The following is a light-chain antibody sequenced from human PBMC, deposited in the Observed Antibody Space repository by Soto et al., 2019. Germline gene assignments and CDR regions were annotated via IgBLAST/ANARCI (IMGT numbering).Light chain of an antibody. CDR2: GAS. CDR1: QSVSSSY. J-gene: IGKJ1*01. V-gene: IGKV3-20*01. CDR3: QQYGSSQT. Sequence: ESVLTQSPGTLSLSPGERATLSCRASQSVSSSYLAWYQQKPGQAPRLLIYGASNRATGIPDTFSGSGSGTDFTLTISRLEPEDFAVYYCQQYGSSQTFGQGTKVDIK.